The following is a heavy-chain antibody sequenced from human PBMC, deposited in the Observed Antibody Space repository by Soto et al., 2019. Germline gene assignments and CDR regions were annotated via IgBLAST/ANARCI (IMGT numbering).Heavy chain of an antibody. CDR1: GFTFTNAW. CDR3: TLGPFYYDGTGYGC. J-gene: IGHJ4*02. D-gene: IGHD3-22*01. CDR2: IKSKTDGGTR. Sequence: GGSLRLSCAASGFTFTNAWMNWFRQAPGKGLEWVGRIKSKTDGGTRDYAAPVKGRFTISRDDSKNTLYLQMDSLKTEDTAVYYCTLGPFYYDGTGYGCWGQGT. V-gene: IGHV3-15*07.